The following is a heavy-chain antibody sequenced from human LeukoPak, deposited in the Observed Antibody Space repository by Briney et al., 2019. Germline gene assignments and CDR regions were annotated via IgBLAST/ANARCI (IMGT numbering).Heavy chain of an antibody. CDR1: GGSISSYY. Sequence: SETLSLTCTVSGGSISSYYWSWIRQPPGKGLEWIGYIYYSGSTNYNPSLKSRVTISVDTSKNQFSLKLSPVTAADTAVYYCARHPAIAAAGSFDYWGQGTLVTVSS. D-gene: IGHD6-13*01. CDR3: ARHPAIAAAGSFDY. V-gene: IGHV4-59*08. CDR2: IYYSGST. J-gene: IGHJ4*02.